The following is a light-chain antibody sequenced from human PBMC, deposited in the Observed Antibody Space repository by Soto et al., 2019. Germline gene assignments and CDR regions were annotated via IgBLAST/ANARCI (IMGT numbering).Light chain of an antibody. CDR2: DTS. Sequence: IVMTQSPATLSVSPGERATLSCRASQSLDGKLAWFQQKPGQAPRLLIYDTSTRATGIPDRFSGSGSGTDFTLTISRLEPEDFAVYYCQQYGSSGTFGQGTKVDIK. CDR1: QSLDGK. V-gene: IGKV3-20*01. CDR3: QQYGSSGT. J-gene: IGKJ1*01.